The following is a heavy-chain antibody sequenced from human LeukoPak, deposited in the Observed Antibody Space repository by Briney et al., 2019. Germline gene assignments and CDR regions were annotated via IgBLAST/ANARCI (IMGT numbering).Heavy chain of an antibody. Sequence: ASVKVSCKASGYTFTGYYMHWVRHAPGQGLEWMGWINPNSGGTNYAQKFQGRVTMTRDTYISTAYMELSRLRSDDTAVYYCARDSGGSGSYAAFDIWGQGTMVTVSS. V-gene: IGHV1-2*02. CDR3: ARDSGGSGSYAAFDI. CDR1: GYTFTGYY. J-gene: IGHJ3*02. D-gene: IGHD1-26*01. CDR2: INPNSGGT.